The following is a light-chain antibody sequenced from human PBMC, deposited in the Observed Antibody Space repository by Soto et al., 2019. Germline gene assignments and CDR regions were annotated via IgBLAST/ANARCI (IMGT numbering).Light chain of an antibody. CDR1: QDISSH. CDR2: SAS. CDR3: QQINSYPVT. J-gene: IGKJ4*01. Sequence: DIQLTQSPAFLSASVGDKVTITCRASQDISSHLAWYQQKPGQPPNLLIYSASTLQNGVPSRFSGSGSGTDVTLTISSLQPADLATYFCQQINSYPVTFGGGTKVEIK. V-gene: IGKV1-9*01.